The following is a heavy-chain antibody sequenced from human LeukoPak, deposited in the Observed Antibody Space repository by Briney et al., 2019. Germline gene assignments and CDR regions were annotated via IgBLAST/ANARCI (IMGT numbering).Heavy chain of an antibody. CDR2: ISGSGGSK. D-gene: IGHD3-10*01. J-gene: IGHJ4*02. CDR1: GFTFSSYA. V-gene: IGHV3-23*01. CDR3: AKTRFGESGFDY. Sequence: GGSLRLSCAASGFTFSSYAMRWVRQAPGKGLEWVSAISGSGGSKYYADSVKGRFTISRDNSKNTLYLQMNSLRAEDTAVYYCAKTRFGESGFDYWGQGTLVTVSS.